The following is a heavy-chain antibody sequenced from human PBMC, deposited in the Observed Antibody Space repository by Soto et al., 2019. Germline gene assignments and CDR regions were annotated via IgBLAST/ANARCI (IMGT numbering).Heavy chain of an antibody. CDR2: ISAHNGNT. D-gene: IGHD1-1*01. CDR1: GYTFTSYG. J-gene: IGHJ4*02. CDR3: ARGRYGDY. V-gene: IGHV1-18*01. Sequence: QVHLVQSGAEVKKPAASVKVSCKASGYTFTSYGITWVRQAPGQGLEWMGWISAHNGNTDYAPKLQGRVIVTRDTSTSTAYMELRSLISDDTAVYYCARGRYGDYWGQGALVTVSS.